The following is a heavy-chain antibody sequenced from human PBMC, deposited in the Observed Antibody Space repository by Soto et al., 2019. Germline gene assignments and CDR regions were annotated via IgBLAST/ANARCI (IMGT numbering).Heavy chain of an antibody. CDR3: ARSLTTVTTPPYYYGMDV. J-gene: IGHJ6*02. V-gene: IGHV3-21*01. CDR1: GFTFSRHA. CDR2: ISSSSSYI. Sequence: GGSLRLSCTASGFTFSRHAMTWVRQAPGKGLEWVSSISSSSSYIYYADSVKGRFTISRDNAKNSLYLQMNSLRAEDTAVYYCARSLTTVTTPPYYYGMDVWGQGTTVTVSS. D-gene: IGHD4-17*01.